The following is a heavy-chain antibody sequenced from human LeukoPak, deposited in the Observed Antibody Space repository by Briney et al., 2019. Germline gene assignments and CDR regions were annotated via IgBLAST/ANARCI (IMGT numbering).Heavy chain of an antibody. CDR3: ARDQTGSLDY. J-gene: IGHJ4*02. V-gene: IGHV3-7*01. CDR2: IKQDGSTK. Sequence: AGGSLRLSCAASGFSFSNTWMAWVRQAPGKGLEWVANIKQDGSTKQYVDSVKGRFTISRDNAKNSLYLQMNSLRAEDMALYYCARDQTGSLDYWGQGTLVTVSS. D-gene: IGHD1-26*01. CDR1: GFSFSNTW.